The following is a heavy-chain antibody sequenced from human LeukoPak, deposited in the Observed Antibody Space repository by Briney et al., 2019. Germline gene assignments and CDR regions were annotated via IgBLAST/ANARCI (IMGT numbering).Heavy chain of an antibody. J-gene: IGHJ4*02. Sequence: SGGSLRLSCAASGFTFSSYAMHWVRQAPGKGLEWVAVISYDGSNKYYADSVKGRFTISRDNSKNTLYLQMNSLRAEDTAVYYCSGTIAASLRVFDYWGQGTLVTVSS. D-gene: IGHD6-13*01. CDR3: SGTIAASLRVFDY. CDR2: ISYDGSNK. CDR1: GFTFSSYA. V-gene: IGHV3-30*04.